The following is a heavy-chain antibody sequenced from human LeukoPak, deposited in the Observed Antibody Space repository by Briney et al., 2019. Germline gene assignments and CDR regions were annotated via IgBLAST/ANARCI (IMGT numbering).Heavy chain of an antibody. CDR2: ISSSSSYI. CDR3: ASNYDSSNYYGFDY. CDR1: GFTFSSYS. J-gene: IGHJ4*02. D-gene: IGHD3-22*01. V-gene: IGHV3-21*01. Sequence: GGSLRLSCAASGFTFSSYSMNWVRRAPGKGLEWVSSISSSSSYIYYADSVKGRFNISRDNAKNSLYLQMNSLRAEDTAVYYCASNYDSSNYYGFDYWGQGTLVTVSS.